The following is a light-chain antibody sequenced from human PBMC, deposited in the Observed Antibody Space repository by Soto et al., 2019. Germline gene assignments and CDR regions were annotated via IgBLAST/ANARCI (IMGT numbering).Light chain of an antibody. CDR1: GNDIGAYDY. CDR3: SSFTTNRLYV. CDR2: GVR. Sequence: QSALTQPTSVSGSPGQSIAIPCTGNGNDIGAYDYVSWYQQHPGKAPRLLTYGVRNRPPGISSRFSGFKSGLTASLTISGLQADDEADYYCSSFTTNRLYVFGPGTKLTVL. J-gene: IGLJ1*01. V-gene: IGLV2-14*01.